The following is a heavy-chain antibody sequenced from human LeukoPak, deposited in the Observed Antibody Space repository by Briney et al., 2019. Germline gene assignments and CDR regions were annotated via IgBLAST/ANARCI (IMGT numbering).Heavy chain of an antibody. D-gene: IGHD3-22*01. CDR3: ARGVGYYDSSLLNDY. V-gene: IGHV1-46*01. J-gene: IGHJ4*02. CDR2: LNPIVGST. Sequence: ASVKVSCKGSEYTFTNYYIHWVRQAPGQGLEWIGILNPIVGSTSYAQKFQGRVTMTRDTSTRTAYMELRSLRSDDTAVYYCARGVGYYDSSLLNDYWGQGTLVTVSS. CDR1: EYTFTNYY.